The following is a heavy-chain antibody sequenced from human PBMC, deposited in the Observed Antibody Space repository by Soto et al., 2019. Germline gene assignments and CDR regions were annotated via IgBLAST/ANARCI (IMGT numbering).Heavy chain of an antibody. D-gene: IGHD2-2*02. V-gene: IGHV3-7*01. CDR2: IKQDGSEK. CDR3: ARGKRCRSTSCYTNYYYGMDV. CDR1: VFTFSSYW. J-gene: IGHJ6*01. Sequence: PGGSLRLSCASSVFTFSSYWMSWVRQAPGKGLELVANIKQDGSEKYYVDSVKGRFTISRDNAKNSLYLQMNSLRAEDTAVYYCARGKRCRSTSCYTNYYYGMDVWGQGTTVTVSS.